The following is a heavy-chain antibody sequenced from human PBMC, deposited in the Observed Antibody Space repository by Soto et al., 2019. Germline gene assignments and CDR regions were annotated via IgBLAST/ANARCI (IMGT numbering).Heavy chain of an antibody. Sequence: SETLSLTCTISGGSISSYYWSWIRQTPGKGLEWIGYVYFSGSTNYNPSLKSRVLISIDTSRNQFSLKLTSVTAADTAVYYCAKVVVGATSHSDFDSWGQGTLVTVSS. CDR1: GGSISSYY. CDR3: AKVVVGATSHSDFDS. J-gene: IGHJ4*02. D-gene: IGHD2-15*01. V-gene: IGHV4-59*08. CDR2: VYFSGST.